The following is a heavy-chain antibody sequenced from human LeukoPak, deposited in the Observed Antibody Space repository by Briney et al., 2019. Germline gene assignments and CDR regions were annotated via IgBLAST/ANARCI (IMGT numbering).Heavy chain of an antibody. CDR1: GFTFSSYW. CDR3: AKGGSYRSQPYFDY. D-gene: IGHD3-16*02. V-gene: IGHV3-23*01. CDR2: ISDSGGYT. J-gene: IGHJ4*02. Sequence: GGSLRLSCAASGFTFSSYWMSWVRQAPGKGLEWVSSISDSGGYTFYADSVKGRFTISRDNSKNTVYLQMNSLRAEDTAVYYCAKGGSYRSQPYFDYWGQGTPVTVSS.